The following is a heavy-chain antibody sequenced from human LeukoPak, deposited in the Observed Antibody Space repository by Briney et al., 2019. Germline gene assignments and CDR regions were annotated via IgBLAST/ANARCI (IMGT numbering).Heavy chain of an antibody. D-gene: IGHD4-11*01. CDR2: ISSSSSYI. CDR3: ARGNYHVFDP. CDR1: GFTFSSYS. V-gene: IGHV3-21*01. J-gene: IGHJ5*02. Sequence: GGSRRLSCAASGFTFSSYSMNWVRQAPGKGLEWVSSISSSSSYIYYADSVKARFTISRDNAKNSLYLQMNSLRAEDTAVYYCARGNYHVFDPWGQGTLVTVSS.